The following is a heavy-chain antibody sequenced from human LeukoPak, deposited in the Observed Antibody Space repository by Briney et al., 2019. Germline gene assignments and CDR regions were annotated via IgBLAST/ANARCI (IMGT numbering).Heavy chain of an antibody. J-gene: IGHJ4*02. CDR1: GGSISSYY. D-gene: IGHD6-19*01. V-gene: IGHV4-59*08. CDR3: ASEKSSGWYYFDY. CDR2: IYYSGST. Sequence: PSETLSLTCTVSGGSISSYYWSWIRQPPGRGLEWIGYIYYSGSTNYNPSLKSRVTISVDTSKNQFSLKLSSVTAADTAVYYCASEKSSGWYYFDYWGQGTLVTVSS.